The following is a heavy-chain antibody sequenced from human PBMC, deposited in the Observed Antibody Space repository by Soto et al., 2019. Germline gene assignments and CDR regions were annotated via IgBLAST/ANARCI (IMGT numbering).Heavy chain of an antibody. CDR2: IYHSGST. V-gene: IGHV4-30-2*01. CDR1: GGSISSGGYS. CDR3: ARGGCSSTSCYDY. D-gene: IGHD2-2*01. J-gene: IGHJ4*02. Sequence: SETLSLTCAVSGGSISSGGYSWSWIRQPPGKGLEWIGYIYHSGSTYYNPSLKGRVTISVDRSKNQFSLKLSSVTAADTAVYYCARGGCSSTSCYDYWGQGTLVTVS.